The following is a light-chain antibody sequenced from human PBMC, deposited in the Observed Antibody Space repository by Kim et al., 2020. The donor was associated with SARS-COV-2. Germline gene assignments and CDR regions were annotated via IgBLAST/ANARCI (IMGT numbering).Light chain of an antibody. CDR1: QTVKKW. CDR3: RQLNTYPKT. Sequence: DIQMTQSPSTLSASVGDRVIITCRASQTVKKWLAWYQQKPGIAPKLLIYDASTLQRGVPARFSGSGFGTEFTLTISSLQPDDFATYVCRQLNTYPKTFGPGTKVDIK. V-gene: IGKV1-5*01. CDR2: DAS. J-gene: IGKJ1*01.